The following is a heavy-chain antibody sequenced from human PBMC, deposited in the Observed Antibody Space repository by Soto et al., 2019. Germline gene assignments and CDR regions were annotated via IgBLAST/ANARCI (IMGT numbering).Heavy chain of an antibody. CDR2: IFHSGNA. J-gene: IGHJ4*02. V-gene: IGHV4-59*01. CDR1: GGSIRNVY. CDR3: ARAHAPTLPFDF. D-gene: IGHD2-15*01. Sequence: SETLSLTCSVSGGSIRNVYWSWIRQSPGKGLEWIGFIFHSGNAKYNPSLQSRASMSIDTSKNQFSLSLESVTAADTAVYFCARAHAPTLPFDFWGQGTLVTVSS.